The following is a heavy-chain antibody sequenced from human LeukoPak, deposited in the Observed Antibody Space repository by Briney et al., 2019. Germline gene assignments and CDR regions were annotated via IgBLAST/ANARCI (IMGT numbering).Heavy chain of an antibody. CDR2: IIPIFGTA. D-gene: IGHD4-23*01. CDR3: ARSTVVLGYFDY. V-gene: IGHV1-69*13. CDR1: GGTFSSYA. Sequence: SVKVSCKASGGTFSSYAISWVRQAPGQGLEWMGGIIPIFGTANYAQKFQGRVTITADESTSTAYMELSSLRSEDTAVYYCARSTVVLGYFDYWGQGTLVTVSS. J-gene: IGHJ4*02.